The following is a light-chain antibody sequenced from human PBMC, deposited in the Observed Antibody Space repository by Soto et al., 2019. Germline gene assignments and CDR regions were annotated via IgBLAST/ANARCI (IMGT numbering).Light chain of an antibody. V-gene: IGLV2-23*01. CDR1: SSDIGRSSL. J-gene: IGLJ1*01. CDR3: CSYAGSRSYV. Sequence: QSALAQPASVSGSPGQSITISCAGTSSDIGRSSLVSWYQQHPGKGPKLIIYQATQRPSGVSDRFSGSRSGNTASLTISGVQAEDEADYYCCSYAGSRSYVFGTGTKATVL. CDR2: QAT.